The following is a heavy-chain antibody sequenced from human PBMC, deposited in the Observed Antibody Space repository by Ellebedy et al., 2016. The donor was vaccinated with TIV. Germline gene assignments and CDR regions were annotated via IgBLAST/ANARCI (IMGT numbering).Heavy chain of an antibody. D-gene: IGHD1-26*01. CDR3: ARQDSGRYSYYGMDV. CDR2: INPSGTT. J-gene: IGHJ6*02. CDR1: GGSFSGYF. V-gene: IGHV4-34*01. Sequence: MPGGSLRLSCAVYGGSFSGYFWSWIRQPPGKGLEWIGEINPSGTTNYKPSLKSRVTISVDTPKKQFSLRLTSVTAADTAVYYCARQDSGRYSYYGMDVWGQGTTVTVSS.